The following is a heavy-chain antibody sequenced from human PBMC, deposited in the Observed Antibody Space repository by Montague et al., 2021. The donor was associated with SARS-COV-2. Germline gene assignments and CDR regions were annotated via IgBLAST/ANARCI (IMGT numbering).Heavy chain of an antibody. J-gene: IGHJ5*02. CDR2: IYDSGSA. CDR3: ARAYCGGDCHVGP. Sequence: SETLSLTCTVSVGSISNYYWTWILQPPGKGLGWIGYIYDSGSANYNPSLKSRSTISVDTSNNQFSLRLSSVTAADTAVYYCARAYCGGDCHVGPWGQGILVTVSS. D-gene: IGHD2-21*02. CDR1: VGSISNYY. V-gene: IGHV4-59*01.